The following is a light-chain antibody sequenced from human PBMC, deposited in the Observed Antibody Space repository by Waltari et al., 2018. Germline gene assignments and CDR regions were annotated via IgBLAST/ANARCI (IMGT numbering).Light chain of an antibody. Sequence: DIQMTQSPSSLSASVGDRVTITCRASQSITTYLNWYQQKPGKAPNLLIYGASSLQSGVPSRFSGSGSGTDFTLTISSLQPEDFATYYCQRTYSTPPFTFGPGTKVDI. CDR2: GAS. CDR3: QRTYSTPPFT. J-gene: IGKJ3*01. V-gene: IGKV1-39*01. CDR1: QSITTY.